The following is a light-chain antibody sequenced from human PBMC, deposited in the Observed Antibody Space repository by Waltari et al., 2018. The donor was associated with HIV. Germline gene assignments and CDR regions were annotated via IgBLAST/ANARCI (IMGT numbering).Light chain of an antibody. CDR2: KVF. J-gene: IGKJ2*01. CDR1: ESLVHSDGYTF. Sequence: LGEGAAISCRSSESLVHSDGYTFFNWFHQRPGQPPRRLISKVFLRDSGVPDRISGSGSATEFTLKISRVEAEDVGIYYCMQGSHWPYTFGQGTKLEI. CDR3: MQGSHWPYT. V-gene: IGKV2-30*02.